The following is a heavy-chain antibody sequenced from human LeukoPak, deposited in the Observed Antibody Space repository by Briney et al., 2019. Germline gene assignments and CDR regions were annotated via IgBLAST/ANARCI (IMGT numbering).Heavy chain of an antibody. D-gene: IGHD3-3*01. Sequence: GSVRLSSAASGFTFSSYAMSWVRQAPGKELKGVSAISGSGGSTYYADSVKGRFTIPRDNSKNTLYLQMNSLRAEDTAVYYCAKDYDNGSGSRNWFDHWGQGPLVTVSS. V-gene: IGHV3-23*01. J-gene: IGHJ5*02. CDR3: AKDYDNGSGSRNWFDH. CDR1: GFTFSSYA. CDR2: ISGSGGST.